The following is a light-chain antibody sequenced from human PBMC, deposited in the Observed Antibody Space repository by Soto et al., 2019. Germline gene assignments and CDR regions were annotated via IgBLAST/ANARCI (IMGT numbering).Light chain of an antibody. CDR1: QSFRGL. CDR3: QQYNNWPIT. CDR2: DAY. Sequence: EVVLTQSPVTLSLSPGERATLSCRASQSFRGLLAWYQQKPGQAPRLLIYDAYNRATGIPPRFSGSGSGTDFTLTISSLRSEDSAVYHCQQYNNWPITFGQGTRLEIK. V-gene: IGKV3-11*01. J-gene: IGKJ5*01.